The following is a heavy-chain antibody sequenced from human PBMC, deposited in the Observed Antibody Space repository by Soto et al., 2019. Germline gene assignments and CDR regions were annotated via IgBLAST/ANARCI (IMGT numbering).Heavy chain of an antibody. J-gene: IGHJ4*02. CDR1: GGSISSSSYY. CDR3: ARRQEYQVLLGGLSWKEPEKTYYFDY. CDR2: IYYSGST. D-gene: IGHD2-2*01. Sequence: PSETLSLTCTVSGGSISSSSYYWGWVRQPPGKGLEWIGCIYYSGSTYYNPSLKSRVTISVDMSKNQFSLKLSSVTAADTAVYYCARRQEYQVLLGGLSWKEPEKTYYFDYWGQGTLVTVSS. V-gene: IGHV4-39*01.